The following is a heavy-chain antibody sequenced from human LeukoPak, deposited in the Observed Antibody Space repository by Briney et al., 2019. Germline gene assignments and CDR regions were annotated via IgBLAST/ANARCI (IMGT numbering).Heavy chain of an antibody. CDR3: AREPGAYSFYFDY. V-gene: IGHV1-46*01. D-gene: IGHD5-18*01. Sequence: ASVKVSCKAPGYTFSNYYFHWVRQAPGQGLEWMGRNDPDGGSTSYAQKFQGRVTMTGDTSTTTIFMDLSSLSSEDTAVYYCAREPGAYSFYFDYWGQGTLVTVSS. J-gene: IGHJ4*02. CDR2: NDPDGGST. CDR1: GYTFSNYY.